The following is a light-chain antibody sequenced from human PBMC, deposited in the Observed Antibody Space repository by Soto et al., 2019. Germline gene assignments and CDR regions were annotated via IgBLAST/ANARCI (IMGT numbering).Light chain of an antibody. J-gene: IGLJ1*01. Sequence: QSALTQPASVSGSPGQSITISCTGTNGDVGSYDLVSWYQQYPGKAPKLIIYEVNKRPSGVSNRFSGAKSGNTASLTISGLQTEDEADYYCCSYTTTTAFYVFGTGTKLTVL. V-gene: IGLV2-23*02. CDR1: NGDVGSYDL. CDR3: CSYTTTTAFYV. CDR2: EVN.